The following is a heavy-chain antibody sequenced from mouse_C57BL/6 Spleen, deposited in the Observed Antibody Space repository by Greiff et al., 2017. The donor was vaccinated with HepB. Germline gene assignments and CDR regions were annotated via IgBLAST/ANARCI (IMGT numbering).Heavy chain of an antibody. CDR2: INPNNGGT. CDR3: ARSRLYGSSY. CDR1: GYTFTDYY. Sequence: EVQLQQSGPELVKPGASVKISCKASGYTFTDYYMNWVKQSHGKSLEWIGDINPNNGGTSYNQKFKGKATLTVDKSSSTAYMELRSLTSEDSAVYYCARSRLYGSSYGGQGTTLTGSS. D-gene: IGHD1-1*01. V-gene: IGHV1-26*01. J-gene: IGHJ2*01.